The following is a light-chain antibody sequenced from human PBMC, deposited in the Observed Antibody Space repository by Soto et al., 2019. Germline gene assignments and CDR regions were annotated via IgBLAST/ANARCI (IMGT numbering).Light chain of an antibody. V-gene: IGKV3-20*01. J-gene: IGKJ1*01. CDR2: AAS. CDR3: QLYYSWM. Sequence: EIVLTQSPGTLSLSPGERATLSCRASQRVDSNYLGWYQQKPGQAPRLLIYAASSTAAGIPDRFSGGGSATDFTLTISRLEAEDLAFYYWQLYYSWMFGQGTKVEIK. CDR1: QRVDSNY.